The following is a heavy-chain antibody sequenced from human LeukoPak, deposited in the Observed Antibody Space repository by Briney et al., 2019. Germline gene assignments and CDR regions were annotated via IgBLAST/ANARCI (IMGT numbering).Heavy chain of an antibody. J-gene: IGHJ6*03. D-gene: IGHD1-26*01. CDR2: ICHSGST. CDR3: ARTGVGAPRLDYYFYYMDV. CDR1: NYSISTGYY. Sequence: SETLSLTCSVSNYSISTGYYWGWIRQTPGMGLEWIGSICHSGSTHYNPSLKSRVSISVDTSKNQFSLKLSSVTAADTALYYCARTGVGAPRLDYYFYYMDVWGKGTTVTVSS. V-gene: IGHV4-38-2*02.